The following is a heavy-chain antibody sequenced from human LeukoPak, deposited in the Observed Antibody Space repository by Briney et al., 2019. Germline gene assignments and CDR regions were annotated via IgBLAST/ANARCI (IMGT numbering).Heavy chain of an antibody. CDR1: GYTFINYW. V-gene: IGHV5-51*01. CDR2: IYPGDSDT. CDR3: VRHDSSSPDY. Sequence: GESLKISCKGSGYTFINYWIGWVRHLPGKGLQWLGIIYPGDSDTKYSPSFQGQVTFSVDKSISTAYLHWSSLKASDTAMYYCVRHDSSSPDYWGQGTLVTVSS. D-gene: IGHD6-13*01. J-gene: IGHJ4*02.